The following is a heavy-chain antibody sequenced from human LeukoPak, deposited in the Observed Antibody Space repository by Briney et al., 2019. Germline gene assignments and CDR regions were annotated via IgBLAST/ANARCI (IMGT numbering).Heavy chain of an antibody. Sequence: GGSLRLSCAASGFSFSAYWMTWVRQAPGKGLEWVANINPEGSEKYYVDSVKGRFTISRDNAKNSLYLQVNSLRVEDTAVYYCARAGIAAAGDNWGQGTLVTVSS. CDR2: INPEGSEK. V-gene: IGHV3-7*01. CDR1: GFSFSAYW. D-gene: IGHD6-13*01. CDR3: ARAGIAAAGDN. J-gene: IGHJ4*02.